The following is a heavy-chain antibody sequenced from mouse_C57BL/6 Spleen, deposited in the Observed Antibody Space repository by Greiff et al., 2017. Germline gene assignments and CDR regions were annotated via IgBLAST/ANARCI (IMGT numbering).Heavy chain of an antibody. V-gene: IGHV5-17*01. CDR1: GFTFSDYG. Sequence: DVMLVESGGGLVKPGGSLKLSCAASGFTFSDYGMHWVRQAPEKGLEWVAYISSGSSTVYYADTVKGRFTISRANAKNTLFLQMTSLRSEDTAMYYCARGDYYAMDYWGQGTSVTVSS. J-gene: IGHJ4*01. CDR2: ISSGSSTV. CDR3: ARGDYYAMDY.